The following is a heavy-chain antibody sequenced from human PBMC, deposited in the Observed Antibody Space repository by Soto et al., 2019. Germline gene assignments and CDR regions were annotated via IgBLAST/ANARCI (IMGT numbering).Heavy chain of an antibody. CDR2: IYDAENI. V-gene: IGHV4-39*01. CDR1: GGFISKRDHY. CDR3: AATSTRFGVRGRFDA. Sequence: HLQESGPGLLKPSETLSLTCTVSGGFISKRDHYWGWIRQPPGKGLEWIASIYDAENIYYNPSLKSRVALSVDMSKNEFSLRLTSVSASDTSVFYCAATSTRFGVRGRFDAWGQGTLVTVSS. D-gene: IGHD3-9*01. J-gene: IGHJ5*02.